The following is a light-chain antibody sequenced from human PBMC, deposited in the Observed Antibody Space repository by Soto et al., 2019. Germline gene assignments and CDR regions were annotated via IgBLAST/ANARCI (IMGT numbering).Light chain of an antibody. CDR1: QSVSNN. CDR2: GAS. J-gene: IGKJ1*01. CDR3: QQYNNLPRT. V-gene: IGKV3-15*01. Sequence: EIVMTQSPATLSVSPGERATLSCRASQSVSNNLAWQQQKPCQAPRRLIYGASTRATGIPARFSGSGSGTDFTLTISSLQSEDFAVYYCQQYNNLPRTFGHGTKVEIK.